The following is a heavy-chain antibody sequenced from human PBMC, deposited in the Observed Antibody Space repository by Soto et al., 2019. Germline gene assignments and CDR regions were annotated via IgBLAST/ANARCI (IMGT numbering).Heavy chain of an antibody. J-gene: IGHJ4*02. V-gene: IGHV4-39*01. D-gene: IGHD2-2*01. CDR1: GGSISSCGYY. Sequence: PSETLSLTCTVSGGSISSCGYYWGWIRQPPGKGLEWIGSIYYSGATYYSPSLKSRVTISQDTSKNQFSLQLSSVTAADTAVYYCARSLGYCSTTTCYALDYWGQGTLVTVSS. CDR3: ARSLGYCSTTTCYALDY. CDR2: IYYSGAT.